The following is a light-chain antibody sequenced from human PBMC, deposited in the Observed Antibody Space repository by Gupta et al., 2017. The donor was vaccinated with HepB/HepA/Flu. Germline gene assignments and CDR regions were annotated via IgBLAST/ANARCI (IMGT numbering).Light chain of an antibody. CDR3: SSVYDRRSGWV. J-gene: IGLJ3*02. V-gene: IGLV1-47*01. CDR1: ASNLGNNF. CDR2: KDN. Sequence: SELTPPPSASVAPRQTLTISCSGSASNLGNNFVFCSQQYPGTAPRLINCKDNRRPSGGGDRFAGSKSVTSAALAISGLRPEDDADYYCSSVYDRRSGWVFGGGTKVTVL.